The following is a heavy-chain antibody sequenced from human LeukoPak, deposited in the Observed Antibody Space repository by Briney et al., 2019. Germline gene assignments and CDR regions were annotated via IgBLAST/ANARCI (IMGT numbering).Heavy chain of an antibody. CDR1: GYTFTSYG. Sequence: ASVKVSCKTSGYTFTSYGLSWVRQAPGQGLEGMGCIITYNGNTYYSQKLQGRVTMPPDTSTRTAYMELRSLRSDDTAVYYCAKTTVTSEEYFYYYMDVWGKGTTVTVSS. CDR3: AKTTVTSEEYFYYYMDV. CDR2: IITYNGNT. V-gene: IGHV1-18*01. D-gene: IGHD4-17*01. J-gene: IGHJ6*03.